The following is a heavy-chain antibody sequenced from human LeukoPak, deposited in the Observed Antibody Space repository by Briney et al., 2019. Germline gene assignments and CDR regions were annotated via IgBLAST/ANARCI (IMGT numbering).Heavy chain of an antibody. D-gene: IGHD5-24*01. Sequence: SETLSLTCTVSGGSISTSNYYWGWFRQPPGKGLEWIGSIYYSGSTYYNPSLKSRVTISVDTSKNQFSLKLSSVTAADTAVYYCARDLDGWGQGTLVTVSS. J-gene: IGHJ4*02. CDR3: ARDLDG. V-gene: IGHV4-39*07. CDR2: IYYSGST. CDR1: GGSISTSNYY.